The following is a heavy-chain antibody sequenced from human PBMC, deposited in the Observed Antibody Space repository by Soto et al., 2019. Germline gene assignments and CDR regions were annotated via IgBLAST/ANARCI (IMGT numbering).Heavy chain of an antibody. V-gene: IGHV4-59*07. CDR2: IYYSGST. CDR1: GDSISSYD. D-gene: IGHD3-3*01. Sequence: PSDTLSLTCTASGDSISSYDCTWIRQHPGKGLEWIGYIYYSGSTNYNPSLKSRVTISVDTSKNQFSLKLSSVTAADTAVYYCARTAPDFWSGYYEGPITYSFDSWGQGTLVTVSS. J-gene: IGHJ4*02. CDR3: ARTAPDFWSGYYEGPITYSFDS.